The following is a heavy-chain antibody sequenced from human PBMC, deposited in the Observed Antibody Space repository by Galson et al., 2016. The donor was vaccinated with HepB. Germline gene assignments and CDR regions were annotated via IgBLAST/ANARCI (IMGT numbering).Heavy chain of an antibody. D-gene: IGHD7-27*01. CDR3: ARNRAFPGDFDY. CDR2: MTPNSGNT. CDR1: GYTFTNYD. V-gene: IGHV1-8*01. Sequence: SVKVSCKASGYTFTNYDFNWVRQATGQGLEWLGWMTPNSGNTGYAQKFQGRLSLTRDISTSTAYMELSSLTSDDTAVYYCARNRAFPGDFDYWGQGTLVTVSS. J-gene: IGHJ4*02.